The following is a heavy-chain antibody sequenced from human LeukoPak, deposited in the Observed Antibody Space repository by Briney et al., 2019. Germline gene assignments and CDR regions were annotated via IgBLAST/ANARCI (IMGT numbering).Heavy chain of an antibody. V-gene: IGHV4-4*07. Sequence: SETLSLTCTVSGGSISSYYWSWIRQPAGKGLEWIGRIYTSGSTNYNPSLKSRVTMSVDTSKNQFSLKLSSVTAADTAVYYCARDQLSCDFWSGYHGYYGMDVWGQGTTVTVSS. J-gene: IGHJ6*02. CDR2: IYTSGST. CDR3: ARDQLSCDFWSGYHGYYGMDV. CDR1: GGSISSYY. D-gene: IGHD3-3*01.